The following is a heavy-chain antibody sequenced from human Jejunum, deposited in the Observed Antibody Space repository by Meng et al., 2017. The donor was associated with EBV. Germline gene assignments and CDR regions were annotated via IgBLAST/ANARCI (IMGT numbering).Heavy chain of an antibody. CDR1: GFTLEDYG. V-gene: IGHV3-20*01. J-gene: IGHJ4*02. D-gene: IGHD2-2*03. Sequence: EMEVAGCGGGVVRPGGSLRLSCVASGFTLEDYGMNWVRQVPGKGLEWVATINWDGRRTGYADSVKGRFTISRDNAKNSLYLQMNSLRAEDTALYHCARDKRGAGYCHDYWGQGTLVTVSS. CDR2: INWDGRRT. CDR3: ARDKRGAGYCHDY.